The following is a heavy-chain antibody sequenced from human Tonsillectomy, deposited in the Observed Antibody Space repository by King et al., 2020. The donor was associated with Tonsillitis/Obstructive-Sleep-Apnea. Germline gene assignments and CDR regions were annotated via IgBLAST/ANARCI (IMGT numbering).Heavy chain of an antibody. D-gene: IGHD5-18*01. V-gene: IGHV1-18*01. Sequence: QLVQSGTEVKEPGASVEVSCKTSGYTFTNYGISWVRQAPGQGLEWMGWVSAYDGNTNYAQKLQDRVTMTTDTSTSTAYMELRSLKSDDTALYYCARGEGGYSHVFGTDYCGQATLVTVSS. CDR1: GYTFTNYG. J-gene: IGHJ4*02. CDR3: ARGEGGYSHVFGTDY. CDR2: VSAYDGNT.